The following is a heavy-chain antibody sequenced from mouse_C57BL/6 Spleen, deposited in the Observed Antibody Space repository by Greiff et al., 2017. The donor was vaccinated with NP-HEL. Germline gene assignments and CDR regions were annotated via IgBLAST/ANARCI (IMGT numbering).Heavy chain of an antibody. CDR2: IYWDDDK. V-gene: IGHV8-12*01. Sequence: QVTLKESGPGILQSSQTLSLTCSFSGFSLSTSGMGVSWIRQPSGKGLEWLAHIYWDDDKRYNPSLKSRLTISKDTSRNQVFLTITSVDTSVTATYYCARSAYDNFAWFAYWGQGTLVTVSA. CDR1: GFSLSTSGMG. J-gene: IGHJ3*01. D-gene: IGHD2-1*01. CDR3: ARSAYDNFAWFAY.